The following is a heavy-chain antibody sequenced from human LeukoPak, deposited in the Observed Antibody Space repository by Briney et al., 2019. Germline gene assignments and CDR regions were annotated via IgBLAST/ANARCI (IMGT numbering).Heavy chain of an antibody. D-gene: IGHD3-16*01. CDR2: THFSGSS. Sequence: SETLSLTCSVSGSSIGRHYWTWIRQPPGKGLEWIGYTHFSGSSNYNPSLKTRATISPDTSKNQYSLRLTSVTAADTAIYYCARRGIWDLQIGNWFDPWGQGILVIVSS. CDR1: GSSIGRHY. V-gene: IGHV4-59*08. J-gene: IGHJ5*02. CDR3: ARRGIWDLQIGNWFDP.